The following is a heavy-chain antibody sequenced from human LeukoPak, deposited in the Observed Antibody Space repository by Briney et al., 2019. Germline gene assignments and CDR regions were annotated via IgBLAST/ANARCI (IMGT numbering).Heavy chain of an antibody. D-gene: IGHD2-2*01. CDR3: ARGHPPLADPIVVVPAASRPTYFDY. CDR1: GGSISSSSYY. V-gene: IGHV4-39*07. Sequence: SETLSLTCTVSGGSISSSSYYWGWIRQPPGKGLEWIGEINHSGSTNYNPSLKSRVTISVDTSKNQFSLKLSSVTAADTAVYYCARGHPPLADPIVVVPAASRPTYFDYWGQGTLVTVSS. CDR2: INHSGST. J-gene: IGHJ4*02.